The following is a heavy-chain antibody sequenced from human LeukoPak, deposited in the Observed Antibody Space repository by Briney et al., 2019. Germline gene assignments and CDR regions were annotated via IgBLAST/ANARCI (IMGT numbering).Heavy chain of an antibody. D-gene: IGHD6-19*01. CDR1: GGSFSGYY. Sequence: SETLSLTCAVYGGSFSGYYWSWIRQPPGKGLEWIGEINHSGSTNYNPSLKGRVTISVDTSKNQFSLKLSSVTAADTAVYYCARGQLGYSSGWSYPRVSLTKRGYYFDYWGQGTLVTVSS. CDR2: INHSGST. J-gene: IGHJ4*02. V-gene: IGHV4-34*01. CDR3: ARGQLGYSSGWSYPRVSLTKRGYYFDY.